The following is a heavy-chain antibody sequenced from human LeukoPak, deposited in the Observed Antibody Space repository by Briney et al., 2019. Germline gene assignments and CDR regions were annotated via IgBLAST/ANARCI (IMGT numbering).Heavy chain of an antibody. J-gene: IGHJ4*02. D-gene: IGHD2-15*01. CDR3: AKGLYCSGGSCYPD. CDR1: GITFSSYG. Sequence: PGGSLRLSCAASGITFSSYGMHWVRQAPGKGLEWVATIWHDGSKKYYADSVKGRFTTSRDNSKNTLYLQMNSLRAEDTAVYYCAKGLYCSGGSCYPDWGQGTLVTVSP. CDR2: IWHDGSKK. V-gene: IGHV3-33*06.